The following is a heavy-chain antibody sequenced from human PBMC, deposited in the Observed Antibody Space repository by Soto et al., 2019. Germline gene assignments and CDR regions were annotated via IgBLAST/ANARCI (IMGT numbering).Heavy chain of an antibody. CDR2: IYNNRSF. D-gene: IGHD6-6*01. CDR3: ARVPLDYSNSHYFDF. Sequence: SETLSLTCTVPGGSVSSGSFYWSWIRQPPGKALEWIGFIYNNRSFNYNPSLKSRVTMSVDTSKHQFSLKLSSVTAADTAVYYCARVPLDYSNSHYFDFWGQGALVTVSS. J-gene: IGHJ4*02. CDR1: GGSVSSGSFY. V-gene: IGHV4-61*01.